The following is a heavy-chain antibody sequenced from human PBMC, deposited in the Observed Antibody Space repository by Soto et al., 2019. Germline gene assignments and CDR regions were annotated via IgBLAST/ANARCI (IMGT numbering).Heavy chain of an antibody. CDR1: GGSISWYY. CDR2: MYNTGST. J-gene: IGHJ6*02. CDR3: ARDLWGYCGTDCYPLDV. V-gene: IGHV4-59*01. D-gene: IGHD2-21*02. Sequence: SDPLSLTCTVCGGSISWYYWIWIRQPPGKGLEWIGYMYNTGSTVYNPSFKSRVTISVDTSKNQFSLKLNSVTAADTAVYYCARDLWGYCGTDCYPLDVWGQGTTVT.